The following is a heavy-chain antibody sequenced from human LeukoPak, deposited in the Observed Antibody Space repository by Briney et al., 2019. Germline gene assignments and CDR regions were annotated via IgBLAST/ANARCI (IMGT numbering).Heavy chain of an antibody. Sequence: GGSLRLSCAASGFTFSKYAMSWVRQAPGRGLEWGSGINGGGGGGTFHADSVRGRFTISRDNSKNTLYLQMSSLRAEDTAVYYCAASLPNVVVVPAAKGPFGSWGQGTLVTVSS. CDR1: GFTFSKYA. CDR3: AASLPNVVVVPAAKGPFGS. V-gene: IGHV3-23*01. CDR2: INGGGGGGT. J-gene: IGHJ5*02. D-gene: IGHD2-2*01.